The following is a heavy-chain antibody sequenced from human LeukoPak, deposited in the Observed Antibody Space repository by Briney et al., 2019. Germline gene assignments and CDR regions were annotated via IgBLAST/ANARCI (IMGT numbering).Heavy chain of an antibody. V-gene: IGHV3-7*01. CDR1: GFTFSSYW. J-gene: IGHJ4*02. Sequence: GGSLRLSCAASGFTFSSYWMSWVRQAPGKGLEWVANIIQDGSEKYYVDSVKGRFTISRDNAKNSLYLQMDGLRVEDTAVYYCARGGSSVSFWGQGTLVTVSS. D-gene: IGHD6-19*01. CDR3: ARGGSSVSF. CDR2: IIQDGSEK.